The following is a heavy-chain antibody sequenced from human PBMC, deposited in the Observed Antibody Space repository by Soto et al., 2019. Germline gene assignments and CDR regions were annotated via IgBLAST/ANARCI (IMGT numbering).Heavy chain of an antibody. CDR1: GFTFGSYW. CDR3: ARGRPYGMDV. J-gene: IGHJ6*02. CDR2: IDSDGSST. V-gene: IGHV3-74*01. Sequence: EVQLVESGGGLVQPGGSLRVSCAASGFTFGSYWMNWVRQAPGKGLVWVSRIDSDGSSTTYAYSVKGRFTTSRDNAKHTLYLQMSSLRVEDTAVYYCARGRPYGMDVWGQGTTVTVSS.